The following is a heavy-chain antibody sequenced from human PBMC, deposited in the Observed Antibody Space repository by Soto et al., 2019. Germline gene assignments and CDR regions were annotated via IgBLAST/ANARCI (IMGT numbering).Heavy chain of an antibody. D-gene: IGHD6-13*01. J-gene: IGHJ4*02. Sequence: EVQLVESGGGLVQPGGSLRLSCAASGFTFSSYWMNWVRQAPGKGLEWVANINQDGSEKYYVDSVEGRFTISRDNAKNSLYLQMNSLRTEDTAVYYCARGTITAPGIDYWGQGTLGTVSS. V-gene: IGHV3-7*05. CDR1: GFTFSSYW. CDR2: INQDGSEK. CDR3: ARGTITAPGIDY.